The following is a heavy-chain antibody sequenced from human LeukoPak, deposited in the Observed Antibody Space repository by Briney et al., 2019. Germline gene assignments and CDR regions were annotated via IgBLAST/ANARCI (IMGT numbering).Heavy chain of an antibody. CDR3: ARGGGYASPIGY. CDR1: GGSISTYY. J-gene: IGHJ4*02. Sequence: KPSETLSLTCTLSGGSISTYYWSWIRQPPGKGLEWIEYIYHSGSTNYNPSLKSRVTISVDTSKNQFSLKLSSVTAADTAVYYCARGGGYASPIGYWGQGALVTVSS. V-gene: IGHV4-59*01. D-gene: IGHD5-12*01. CDR2: IYHSGST.